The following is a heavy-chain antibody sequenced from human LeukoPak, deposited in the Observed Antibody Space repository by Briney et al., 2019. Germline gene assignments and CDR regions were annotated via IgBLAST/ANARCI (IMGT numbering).Heavy chain of an antibody. D-gene: IGHD3-16*01. CDR2: ISGSGGGT. Sequence: PGGSLRLSCAASGFTFSSYAMSWVRQAPGKGLEWVSAISGSGGGTYYADSVKGRFTISRDNSKNTLYLQMNSLRAEDTAVYYCARDREYDGAFDIWGQGTMVTVSS. J-gene: IGHJ3*02. V-gene: IGHV3-23*01. CDR1: GFTFSSYA. CDR3: ARDREYDGAFDI.